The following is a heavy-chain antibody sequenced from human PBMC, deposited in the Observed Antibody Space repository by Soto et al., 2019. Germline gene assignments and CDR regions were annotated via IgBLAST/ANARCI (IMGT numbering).Heavy chain of an antibody. Sequence: GASVNVSCKASGYTFTSYYMHWVRQAPGQGLEWMGIINPSGGSTSYAQKFQGRVTMTRDTSTSTVYMELSSLRSEDTAVYYCARERADTALTYYYYGMDVWGQGTTVTVSS. CDR2: INPSGGST. CDR1: GYTFTSYY. CDR3: ARERADTALTYYYYGMDV. J-gene: IGHJ6*02. V-gene: IGHV1-46*01. D-gene: IGHD5-18*01.